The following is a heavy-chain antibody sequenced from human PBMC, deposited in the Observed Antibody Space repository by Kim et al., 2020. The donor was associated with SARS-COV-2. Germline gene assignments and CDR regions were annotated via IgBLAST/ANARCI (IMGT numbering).Heavy chain of an antibody. J-gene: IGHJ4*02. D-gene: IGHD6-6*01. V-gene: IGHV3-23*01. Sequence: GGSLRLSCAASGFTFSSYAMSWVRQAPGKGLEWVAGISSSGGNTNYADSVTGRFTITRDNSKNTLFLQMNSLGAEDTAVYYCAKRQQLVRGGDDYWGQGTLVTGSS. CDR1: GFTFSSYA. CDR3: AKRQQLVRGGDDY. CDR2: ISSSGGNT.